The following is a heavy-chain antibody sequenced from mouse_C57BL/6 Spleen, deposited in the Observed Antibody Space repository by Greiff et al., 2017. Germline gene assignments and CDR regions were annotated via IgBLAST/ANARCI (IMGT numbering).Heavy chain of an antibody. Sequence: EVKLQESGPGLVKPSQTVFLTCTVTGISITTGNYRWSWIRQFPGNKLEWIGYIYYSGTITYNPSLTSRTTITRDTPKNQFFLEMNSLTAEDTATYYCARERLRRGFDYWGQGTTLTVSS. J-gene: IGHJ2*01. CDR3: ARERLRRGFDY. D-gene: IGHD1-1*01. V-gene: IGHV3-5*01. CDR1: GISITTGNYR. CDR2: IYYSGTI.